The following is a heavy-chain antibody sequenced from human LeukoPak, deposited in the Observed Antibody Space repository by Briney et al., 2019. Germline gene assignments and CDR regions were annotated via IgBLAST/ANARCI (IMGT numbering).Heavy chain of an antibody. CDR2: ISAYNGNT. J-gene: IGHJ5*02. Sequence: ASVKVSCKASGYTFTSYGISWVRQAPGQGLEWMGWISAYNGNTNYAQKLQGRVTMTTDTSTSTAYMELRSLRSDDTAVYYCARDLGVLRYFDWLSWGFDPWGQGTLVTVYS. CDR1: GYTFTSYG. CDR3: ARDLGVLRYFDWLSWGFDP. V-gene: IGHV1-18*01. D-gene: IGHD3-9*01.